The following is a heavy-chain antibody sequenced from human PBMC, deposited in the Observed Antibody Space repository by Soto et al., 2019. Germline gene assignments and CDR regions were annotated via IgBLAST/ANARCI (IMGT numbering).Heavy chain of an antibody. CDR1: GFSFGSSW. CDR2: IKKDGSQI. J-gene: IGHJ3*02. Sequence: EVQLVESGGGLVQPGGSLRLSCVASGFSFGSSWMTWVRQAPGKGLEWVANIKKDGSQISYLDSVRGRFTISRDHAKNSLYLQMSSLRAEDTALYYCARDVSPGSSSLYLDGFAIWGQGTMVTVSS. CDR3: ARDVSPGSSSLYLDGFAI. D-gene: IGHD6-13*01. V-gene: IGHV3-7*05.